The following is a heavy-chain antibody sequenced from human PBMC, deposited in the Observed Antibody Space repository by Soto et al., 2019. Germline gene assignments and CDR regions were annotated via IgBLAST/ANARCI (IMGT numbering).Heavy chain of an antibody. J-gene: IGHJ6*02. V-gene: IGHV1-69*12. CDR2: IIPVFGTP. CDR1: GGSLSNYG. Sequence: QVRLVQSGAEVKKPGSSVKVSCKASGGSLSNYGISWVRQAPGQGLEWMGAIIPVFGTPNYAQKFQDRVTLTADESTTTVYMEVRSLTSEDTAVYYCARGDATKIVVTTYYAMDVWGQGTTVTVSS. CDR3: ARGDATKIVVTTYYAMDV. D-gene: IGHD3-22*01.